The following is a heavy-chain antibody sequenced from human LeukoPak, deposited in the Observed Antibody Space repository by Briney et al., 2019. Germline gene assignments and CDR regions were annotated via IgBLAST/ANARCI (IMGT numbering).Heavy chain of an antibody. CDR3: ARDYDILTGQGFDP. CDR2: INPNSGGT. J-gene: IGHJ5*02. V-gene: IGHV1-2*02. Sequence: ASVKVSCKASGYTFTGYYMHWVRQAPGQGLEWMGWINPNSGGTNYAQKFQGRVTMTRDTSISTAYMELSRLRSDDTAVYYCARDYDILTGQGFDPWGQGTLVTVPS. D-gene: IGHD3-9*01. CDR1: GYTFTGYY.